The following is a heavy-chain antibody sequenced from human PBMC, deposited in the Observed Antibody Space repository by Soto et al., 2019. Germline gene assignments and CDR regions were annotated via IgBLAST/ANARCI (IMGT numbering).Heavy chain of an antibody. CDR1: GYTFTSYA. CDR3: ARDILSSYYYYYGMDI. V-gene: IGHV1-3*01. Sequence: ASVKVSCKASGYTFTSYAMHWVRQAPGQRLEWMGWINAGNGNTKYSQKFQGRVTITRDTSASTAYMELSSLRSEDTAVYYCARDILSSYYYYYGMDIWGQGTTVTVS. CDR2: INAGNGNT. D-gene: IGHD2-15*01. J-gene: IGHJ6*02.